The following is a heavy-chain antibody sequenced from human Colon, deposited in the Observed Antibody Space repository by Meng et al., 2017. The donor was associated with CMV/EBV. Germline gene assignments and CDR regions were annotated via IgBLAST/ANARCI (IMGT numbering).Heavy chain of an antibody. V-gene: IGHV2-5*02. CDR1: GFSLATTGAC. D-gene: IGHD5-18*01. CDR2: INWGDDK. Sequence: VQPPPPLPFTASFSGFSLATTGACGAWVRQPPGKAPDLLALINWGDDKRYSPSLNNRLNITMDTSKNQLVLSMTDLDPADTGTFYCARHSLTILTVWGQGTLVTVSS. CDR3: ARHSLTILTV. J-gene: IGHJ4*02.